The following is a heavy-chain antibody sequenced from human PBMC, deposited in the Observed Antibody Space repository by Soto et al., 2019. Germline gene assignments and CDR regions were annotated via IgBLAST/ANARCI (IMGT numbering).Heavy chain of an antibody. CDR2: INAGNGNT. J-gene: IGHJ5*02. V-gene: IGHV1-3*01. Sequence: QVQLVQSGAEVKKPGASVKVSCKASGYTFTSYAMHCVRQAPGQRLAWMGWINAGNGNTKYSQKFQGRVTITRDTSASTAYMELSSLRSEDTAVYYCARVSKFYYGSGSPEGFDPWGQGTLVTVSS. CDR1: GYTFTSYA. D-gene: IGHD3-10*01. CDR3: ARVSKFYYGSGSPEGFDP.